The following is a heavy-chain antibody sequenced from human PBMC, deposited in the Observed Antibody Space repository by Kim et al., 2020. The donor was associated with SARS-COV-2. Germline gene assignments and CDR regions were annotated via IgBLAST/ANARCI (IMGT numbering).Heavy chain of an antibody. CDR2: ITGSSDST. Sequence: GGSLRLSCAASGFTFSSYAMNWVRQAPGKGLEWVSHITGSSDSTAYADSVKGRFTISRDNSKNTLYLQMNSLRAEDTAVHYCGKAIAAPPKQYFDYWGQGTLVSVSS. D-gene: IGHD6-13*01. V-gene: IGHV3-23*01. CDR3: GKAIAAPPKQYFDY. J-gene: IGHJ4*02. CDR1: GFTFSSYA.